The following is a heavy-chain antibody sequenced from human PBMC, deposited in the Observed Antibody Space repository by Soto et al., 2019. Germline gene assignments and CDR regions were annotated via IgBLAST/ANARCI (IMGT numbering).Heavy chain of an antibody. CDR1: GGSISSSSYY. J-gene: IGHJ4*02. V-gene: IGHV4-39*07. CDR3: ARGEVVALGY. Sequence: LTCTVSGGSISSSSYYWGWIRQPPGKGLEWIGSIYYSGSTYYNPSLKSRVTILVDRSKNQFSLKLSSVTAADTAVYYCARGEVVALGYWGQGTLVTVS. D-gene: IGHD2-15*01. CDR2: IYYSGST.